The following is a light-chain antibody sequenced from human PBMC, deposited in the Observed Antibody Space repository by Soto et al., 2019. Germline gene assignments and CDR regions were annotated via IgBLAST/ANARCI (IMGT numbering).Light chain of an antibody. CDR2: QTS. V-gene: IGKV3D-11*01. CDR3: HQRQSWPRT. CDR1: QYINTR. Sequence: EIVLTQSPATLSSFPGDRVTLSCRASQYINTRLAWYQHRPGQAPRLLIYQTSIRAAGIPARFSASGTGTDLTLTISDVQPEDFEVYDCHQRQSWPRTFGQGTKVDIK. J-gene: IGKJ1*01.